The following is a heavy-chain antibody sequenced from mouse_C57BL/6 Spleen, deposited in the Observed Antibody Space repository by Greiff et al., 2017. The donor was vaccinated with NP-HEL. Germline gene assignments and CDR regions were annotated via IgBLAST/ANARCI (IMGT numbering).Heavy chain of an antibody. CDR2: IDPSDSYT. CDR3: ARHYDYEGGWYFDV. J-gene: IGHJ1*03. Sequence: QVHVKQPGAELVMPGASVKLSCKASGYTFTSYWMHWVKQRPGQGLEWIGEIDPSDSYTNYNQKFKGKSTLTVDKSSSTAYMQLSSLTSEDSAVYYCARHYDYEGGWYFDVWGTGTTVTVSS. CDR1: GYTFTSYW. D-gene: IGHD2-4*01. V-gene: IGHV1-69*01.